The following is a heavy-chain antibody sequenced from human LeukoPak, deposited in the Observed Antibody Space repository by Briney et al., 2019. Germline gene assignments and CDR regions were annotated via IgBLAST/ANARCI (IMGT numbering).Heavy chain of an antibody. CDR2: IYYSGNT. V-gene: IGHV4-39*07. Sequence: SETLSLTCTVSGGSISSSNYFWGWIRQPPGKGLEWIGSIYYSGNTYYNPSLKSRLTISADTSKNQFSLTLTSVTAADTAVYYCARDRSVGVLPAPPFDFWGQGTLVTVSS. CDR3: ARDRSVGVLPAPPFDF. J-gene: IGHJ4*02. CDR1: GGSISSSNYF. D-gene: IGHD3-16*01.